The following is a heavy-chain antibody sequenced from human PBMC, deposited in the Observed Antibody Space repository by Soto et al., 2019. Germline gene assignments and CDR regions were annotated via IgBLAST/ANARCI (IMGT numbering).Heavy chain of an antibody. Sequence: SETLSLTCAVYGGSFSGYYWSWIRQPPGKGLEWIGEINHSGSTNYNPSLKSRVTISVDTSKNQFSLKLSSVTAADTAVYYCARLAYCGTDCYALDYWGLGSLVTVS. D-gene: IGHD2-21*02. J-gene: IGHJ4*02. V-gene: IGHV4-34*01. CDR1: GGSFSGYY. CDR2: INHSGST. CDR3: ARLAYCGTDCYALDY.